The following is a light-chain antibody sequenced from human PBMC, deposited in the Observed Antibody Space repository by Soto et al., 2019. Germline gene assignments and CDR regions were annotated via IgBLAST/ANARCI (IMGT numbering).Light chain of an antibody. J-gene: IGKJ4*01. CDR1: QGIARY. CDR2: AAS. Sequence: IQLTQSPSSLSASVGDRVTITCRASQGIARYLAWYQQKPGKAPNVLIYAASTWQSGVPSRFSGSGSGTDFTLTISSPQPEDFATYYCLKVNSYPLTFGGGTKVEIK. V-gene: IGKV1-9*01. CDR3: LKVNSYPLT.